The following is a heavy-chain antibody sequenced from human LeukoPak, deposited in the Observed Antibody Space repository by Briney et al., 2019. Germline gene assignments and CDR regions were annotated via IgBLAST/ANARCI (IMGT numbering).Heavy chain of an antibody. Sequence: GASVKVFCKASGGTFSSYAISWVRRAPGQGLEWVGGIIPIFGTANYAQKFQGRDTTTADESTSTAYMELSSLRSEVTAVYYCAIGSYGDYTDFDYWGQGTLVTVSS. J-gene: IGHJ4*02. CDR1: GGTFSSYA. V-gene: IGHV1-69*13. CDR2: IIPIFGTA. CDR3: AIGSYGDYTDFDY. D-gene: IGHD4-17*01.